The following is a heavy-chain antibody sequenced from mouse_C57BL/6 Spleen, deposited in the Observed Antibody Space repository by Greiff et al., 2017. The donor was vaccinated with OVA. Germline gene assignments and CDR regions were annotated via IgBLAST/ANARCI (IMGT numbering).Heavy chain of an antibody. J-gene: IGHJ3*01. Sequence: VQLQQSGAELVMPGASVKLSCKASGYTFTSYWMHWVKQRPGQGLEWIGEIDPSDSYTNYNQKFKGKSTLTVDKSSSTAYMQLSSLTSEDSAVYYGARDGLYDSDRVFAYWGQGTLVTVSA. D-gene: IGHD2-4*01. CDR1: GYTFTSYW. CDR3: ARDGLYDSDRVFAY. V-gene: IGHV1-69*01. CDR2: IDPSDSYT.